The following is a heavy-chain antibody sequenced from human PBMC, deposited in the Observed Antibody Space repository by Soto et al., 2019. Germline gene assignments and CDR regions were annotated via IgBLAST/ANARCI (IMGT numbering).Heavy chain of an antibody. D-gene: IGHD2-2*01. J-gene: IGHJ2*01. Sequence: QVQLVQSGAEVKKPGSSVKVSCKASGGTFSSYAISWVRQAPGQGLEWMGGIIPIFGTANYAQKFQGRVTITADESTSTAYMELSSLRSEDTAVYYCARSIVVVPAAYWYFDLWGRGSLVTVSS. CDR3: ARSIVVVPAAYWYFDL. V-gene: IGHV1-69*01. CDR2: IIPIFGTA. CDR1: GGTFSSYA.